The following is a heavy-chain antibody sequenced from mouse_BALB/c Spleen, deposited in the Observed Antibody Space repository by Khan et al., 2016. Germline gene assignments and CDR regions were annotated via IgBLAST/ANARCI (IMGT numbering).Heavy chain of an antibody. J-gene: IGHJ4*01. V-gene: IGHV9-1*02. CDR3: ARTRLLDLYFAMDY. Sequence: QIQLVQSGPELKKPGETVKISCKASGYNFKNYGMNWVKQAPGKGLKWMGWIKTYTGEPTYADDFKGRFACSLEASASTAYLQIHNRTNEDMDKYFCARTRLLDLYFAMDYWGHRPSVTFSS. CDR1: GYNFKNYG. D-gene: IGHD3-2*02. CDR2: IKTYTGEP.